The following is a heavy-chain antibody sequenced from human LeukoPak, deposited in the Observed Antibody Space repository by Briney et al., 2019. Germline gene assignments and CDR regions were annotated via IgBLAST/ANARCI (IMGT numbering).Heavy chain of an antibody. J-gene: IGHJ6*03. CDR2: IQDDESNK. V-gene: IGHV3-30*02. CDR1: GFIFSSFG. Sequence: PGGSLRLSCAASGFIFSSFGMHWVRQAPGKGLEWVAFIQDDESNKFYADSVKCRFTISRDNSKNTLFLQMNSLRPEDTALYYCAKQMVERPHYYYMDVWGKGTTVTVSS. CDR3: AKQMVERPHYYYMDV. D-gene: IGHD2-15*01.